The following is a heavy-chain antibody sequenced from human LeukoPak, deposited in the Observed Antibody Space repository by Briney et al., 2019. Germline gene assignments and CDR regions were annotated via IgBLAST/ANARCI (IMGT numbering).Heavy chain of an antibody. D-gene: IGHD2-15*01. CDR3: ARTYCSGGSCYPPDYGMDV. J-gene: IGHJ6*02. CDR2: IYYSGST. CDR1: GGSISSYY. Sequence: SETLSLTCTVSGGSISSYYWSWIRQPPGKGLEWIGYIYYSGSTNYNPSLKSRVTISVDTSKNQFSLKLSSVTAADTAVYYCARTYCSGGSCYPPDYGMDVWGQGTTVTVSS. V-gene: IGHV4-59*01.